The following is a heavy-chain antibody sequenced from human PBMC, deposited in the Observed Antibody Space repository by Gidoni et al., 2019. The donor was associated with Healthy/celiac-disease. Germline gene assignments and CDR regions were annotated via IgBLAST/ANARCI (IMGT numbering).Heavy chain of an antibody. CDR2: ISYDGSNK. D-gene: IGHD2-2*01. Sequence: QVQLVEAGGGVVQPGWSLRLSCAVSGFTLSSYAMHWVRQAPGKGLEWVAVISYDGSNKYYADSVTGRFTIPRDNSKNTLYLQMNSLRAEDTAVYYCARDGHPVVVPAAIPAHLNYWGQGTLVTVSS. CDR3: ARDGHPVVVPAAIPAHLNY. CDR1: GFTLSSYA. J-gene: IGHJ4*02. V-gene: IGHV3-30-3*01.